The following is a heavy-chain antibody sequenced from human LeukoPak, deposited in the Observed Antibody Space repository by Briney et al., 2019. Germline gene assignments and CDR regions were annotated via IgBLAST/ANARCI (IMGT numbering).Heavy chain of an antibody. V-gene: IGHV1-2*02. D-gene: IGHD3-16*01. Sequence: ASVKVSCKASGYTFTGYYRHWVRQAPGQALEWMGWINPNSGDTKYSQKFQGRVTMTRDTSISTAYMELSRLRSDDTAVYYCATQRGSYLWGTDFDYWGQGTLVTVSS. CDR3: ATQRGSYLWGTDFDY. CDR2: INPNSGDT. J-gene: IGHJ4*02. CDR1: GYTFTGYY.